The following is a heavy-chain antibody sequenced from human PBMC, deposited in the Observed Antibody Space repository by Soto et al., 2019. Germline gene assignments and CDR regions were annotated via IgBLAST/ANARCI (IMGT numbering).Heavy chain of an antibody. V-gene: IGHV1-69*01. CDR2: IIPIFGTA. CDR1: GGTFSSYA. Sequence: QVQLVQSGAEVKKPGSSVKVSCKASGGTFSSYAISWLRQAPGQGLEWMGGIIPIFGTANYAQKFQGRVTITADESTSTAYMELRSLRSEDTAVYYCARVARYYYDSSGYYGYWGQGPLVTVSS. D-gene: IGHD3-22*01. J-gene: IGHJ4*02. CDR3: ARVARYYYDSSGYYGY.